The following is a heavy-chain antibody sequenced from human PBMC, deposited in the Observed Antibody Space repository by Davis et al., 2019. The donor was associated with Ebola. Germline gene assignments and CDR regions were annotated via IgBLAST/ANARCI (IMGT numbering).Heavy chain of an antibody. CDR2: ISSSGSTI. Sequence: GESLKISCAASGFTFSNYYMSWIRQAPGKGLEWVSYISSSGSTIYYADSVKGRLTISRDNAKNSLYLQMNSLRAEDTAVYYCARALNLYSSSWYYYYGMDVWGQGTTVTVSS. D-gene: IGHD6-13*01. CDR3: ARALNLYSSSWYYYYGMDV. V-gene: IGHV3-11*01. J-gene: IGHJ6*02. CDR1: GFTFSNYY.